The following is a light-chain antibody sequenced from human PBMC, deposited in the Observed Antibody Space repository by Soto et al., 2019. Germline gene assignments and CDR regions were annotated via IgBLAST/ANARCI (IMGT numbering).Light chain of an antibody. Sequence: EIVMTQSPATLSVSPGERATLSCRASQSVSSNLAWYQQKPGQTPRLLIYGASTRATGIPARFSGSGSGTDFTPTISSLQSGDFAVYYCQQYHNWPPGTFGQGTKVEIK. J-gene: IGKJ1*01. CDR3: QQYHNWPPGT. CDR2: GAS. V-gene: IGKV3-15*01. CDR1: QSVSSN.